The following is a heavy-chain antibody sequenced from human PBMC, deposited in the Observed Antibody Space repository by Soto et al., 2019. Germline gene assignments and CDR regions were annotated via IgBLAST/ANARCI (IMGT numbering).Heavy chain of an antibody. V-gene: IGHV4-59*01. CDR2: IYYSGST. Sequence: QVQLQESGPGLVKPSETLSLTCTVSGGSISSYYWSWIRQPPGKGLEWIGYIYYSGSTNYNPSLKSRVTISVDTSKNQFSLKLSSVTAADTAVYYCARGSSGWYDYSDYWGQGTLVTVSS. J-gene: IGHJ4*02. D-gene: IGHD6-19*01. CDR3: ARGSSGWYDYSDY. CDR1: GGSISSYY.